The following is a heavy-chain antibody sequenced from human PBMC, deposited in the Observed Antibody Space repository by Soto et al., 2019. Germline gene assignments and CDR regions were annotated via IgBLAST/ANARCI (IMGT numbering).Heavy chain of an antibody. CDR3: ARGSGYYYYMDV. J-gene: IGHJ6*03. Sequence: GGSLRLSCAASRFIFSSYGMHWVRQAPGKGLEWVAVIWYDGNNEYYADSVKGRFSISRDNSKNTLYLQMNSLRDEDTAVYYCARGSGYYYYMDVWGKGTTVTVSS. CDR2: IWYDGNNE. V-gene: IGHV3-33*01. CDR1: RFIFSSYG. D-gene: IGHD6-25*01.